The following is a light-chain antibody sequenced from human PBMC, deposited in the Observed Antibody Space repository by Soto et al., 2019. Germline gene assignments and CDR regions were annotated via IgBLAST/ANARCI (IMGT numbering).Light chain of an antibody. CDR2: NAS. CDR3: HQRSNWPRT. J-gene: IGKJ4*01. CDR1: QSISTY. V-gene: IGKV3-11*01. Sequence: EIVLTQSPATLSLFPGERATLSCRASQSISTYLAWYQQKPGQAPRLLISNASNRATGIPARFSGSGSGTDFSLTISSLEAEDFAVYYCHQRSNWPRTFGGWTKVEIK.